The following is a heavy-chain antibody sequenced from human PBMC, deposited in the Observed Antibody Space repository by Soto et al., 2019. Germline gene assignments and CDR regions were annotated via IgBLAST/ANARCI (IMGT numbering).Heavy chain of an antibody. CDR2: INAGNGNT. Sequence: ASVKVSCKASGYTFTSYAKHWVRQAPGQRLEWMGWINAGNGNTKYSQKFQGRVTITGDTSASTAYMELSSLRSEDTAVYYCARGYYFWSGSLKAYGMDVWGQGTTVTVSS. CDR3: ARGYYFWSGSLKAYGMDV. CDR1: GYTFTSYA. V-gene: IGHV1-3*01. D-gene: IGHD3-3*01. J-gene: IGHJ6*02.